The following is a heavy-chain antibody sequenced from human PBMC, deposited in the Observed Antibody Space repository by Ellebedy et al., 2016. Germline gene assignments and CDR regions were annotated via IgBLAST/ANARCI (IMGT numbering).Heavy chain of an antibody. V-gene: IGHV3-74*01. Sequence: GESLKISXAASGFTFSSYAMSWVRQAPGKGLVWVSRINSDGSSTSYADSVKGRFTISRDNAKNTLYLQMNSLRAEDTAVYYCASYYDSSGYSAFDIWGQGTMVTVSS. J-gene: IGHJ3*02. D-gene: IGHD3-22*01. CDR3: ASYYDSSGYSAFDI. CDR2: INSDGSST. CDR1: GFTFSSYA.